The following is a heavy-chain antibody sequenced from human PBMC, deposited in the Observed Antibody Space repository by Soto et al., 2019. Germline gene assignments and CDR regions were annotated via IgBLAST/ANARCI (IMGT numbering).Heavy chain of an antibody. J-gene: IGHJ4*02. Sequence: QLQLQESGPGLVKPSETLSLTCTVSGGSISSSSYYWGWIRQPPGKGLEWIGSIYYSGSTYYNPSLKSRVTISADTSKNQFSLKLSSVTAADTAVYYCARESGSYYYFDYWGQGTLVTVSS. CDR3: ARESGSYYYFDY. CDR1: GGSISSSSYY. V-gene: IGHV4-39*01. CDR2: IYYSGST. D-gene: IGHD1-26*01.